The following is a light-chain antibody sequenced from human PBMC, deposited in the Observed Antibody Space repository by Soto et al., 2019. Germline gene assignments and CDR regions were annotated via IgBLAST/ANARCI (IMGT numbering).Light chain of an antibody. CDR1: SSNIGAGYD. Sequence: QSVLTQPPSVSGAPGQRVTISCTGSSSNIGAGYDVHWYQQLPGTAPQLLIYGTSKRPSGVPDRFSGSTSGTSASLAITGLQAEDEADYYCQSYDSSLSVVFGGWTKLTVL. CDR3: QSYDSSLSVV. CDR2: GTS. J-gene: IGLJ2*01. V-gene: IGLV1-40*01.